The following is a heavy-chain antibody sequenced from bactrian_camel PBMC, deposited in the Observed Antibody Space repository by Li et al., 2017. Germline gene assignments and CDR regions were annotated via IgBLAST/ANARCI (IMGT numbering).Heavy chain of an antibody. D-gene: IGHD3*01. CDR2: IGPYGHT. CDR1: GYTRS. Sequence: HVQLVESGGGSVQAGGSLRLSCVASGYTRSMGWFRRAPGKEDEGVATIGPYGHTDYTDSVVGRFTISQDNAENTVYLQMNSLKPEDTATYYCAAKRVRWTRGGCLASRSSSDYTYSGRGTQVTVS. J-gene: IGHJ4*01. CDR3: AAKRVRWTRGGCLASRSSSDYTY. V-gene: IGHV3S53*01.